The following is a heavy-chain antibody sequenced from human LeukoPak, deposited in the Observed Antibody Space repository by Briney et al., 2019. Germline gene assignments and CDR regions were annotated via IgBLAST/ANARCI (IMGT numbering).Heavy chain of an antibody. CDR2: MNPNNGNT. J-gene: IGHJ4*02. Sequence: GASVKVSCKASGYTFTSYDINWVRQATGQGLEWMGWMNPNNGNTGYAQKFRGRVTITRNTSISTAYMELSSLRSEDTAVYYCALIPSFQVVPADYWGQGTLVTVSS. D-gene: IGHD2-2*01. CDR1: GYTFTSYD. CDR3: ALIPSFQVVPADY. V-gene: IGHV1-8*03.